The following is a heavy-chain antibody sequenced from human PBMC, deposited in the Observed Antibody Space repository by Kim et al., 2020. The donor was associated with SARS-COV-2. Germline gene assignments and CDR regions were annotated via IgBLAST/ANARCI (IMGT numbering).Heavy chain of an antibody. D-gene: IGHD2-21*02. Sequence: SVRGRFTISRDNSRNTVYLQMNSLRAEDTAVYYCARLGLVTANYYYGMDVWGQGTTVTVSS. J-gene: IGHJ6*02. V-gene: IGHV3-53*01. CDR3: ARLGLVTANYYYGMDV.